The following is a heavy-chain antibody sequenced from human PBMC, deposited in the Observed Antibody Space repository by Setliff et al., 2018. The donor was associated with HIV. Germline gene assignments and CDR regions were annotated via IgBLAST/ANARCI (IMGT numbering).Heavy chain of an antibody. CDR2: IYYSGRT. CDR1: GDSISSYS. CDR3: AREEDYNFWSGYDWFDP. D-gene: IGHD3-3*01. J-gene: IGHJ5*02. Sequence: SETLSLTCTVSGDSISSYSWSWIRQPPGKGLEWIGHIYYSGRTNYNPSLKSRVTISVDTSKNQFSLKLSSVTAADTAVYYCAREEDYNFWSGYDWFDPWGQGTLVTVSS. V-gene: IGHV4-59*01.